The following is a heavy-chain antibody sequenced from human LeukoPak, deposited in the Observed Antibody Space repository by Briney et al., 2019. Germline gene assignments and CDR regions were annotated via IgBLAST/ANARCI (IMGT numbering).Heavy chain of an antibody. V-gene: IGHV1-2*02. CDR1: GYTLTELS. CDR3: ARDRRPSYDSSGYYYPGDY. CDR2: INPNSGVT. D-gene: IGHD3-22*01. Sequence: ASVKVSCTVSGYTLTELSMHWVRQAPGKGVEWMGWINPNSGVTNYAQKLQGRVTMTRDTSISTAYMELSRLRSDDTAVYYCARDRRPSYDSSGYYYPGDYWGQGTLVTVSS. J-gene: IGHJ4*02.